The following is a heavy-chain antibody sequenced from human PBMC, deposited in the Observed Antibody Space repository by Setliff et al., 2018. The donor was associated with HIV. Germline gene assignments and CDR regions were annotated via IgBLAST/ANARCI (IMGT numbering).Heavy chain of an antibody. Sequence: GSLRLSCVASGFTFSTYAINWVRLAPGKGLEWVSSISGSGYPYYADSGKGRFTISRDNSKNTLFLQMDSLRAEDTALYYCAKQRYYDGNDGFDVWGQGTMVTVSS. V-gene: IGHV3-23*01. D-gene: IGHD3-3*01. CDR2: ISGSGYP. CDR1: GFTFSTYA. J-gene: IGHJ3*01. CDR3: AKQRYYDGNDGFDV.